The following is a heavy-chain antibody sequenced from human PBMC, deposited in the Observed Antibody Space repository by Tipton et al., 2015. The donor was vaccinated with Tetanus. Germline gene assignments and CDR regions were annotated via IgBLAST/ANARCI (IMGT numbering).Heavy chain of an antibody. CDR2: IYTSGST. Sequence: TLSLTCTVSGGSISSYYWSWIRQPAGKGLEWIGRIYTSGSTNYNPSLKSRVTMSVDTSKNQFSLKLSPVTAADTAVYYCVRVGGYYDSSGYRVTYFDSWGQGTLVTVSS. CDR3: VRVGGYYDSSGYRVTYFDS. V-gene: IGHV4-4*07. D-gene: IGHD3-22*01. J-gene: IGHJ4*02. CDR1: GGSISSYY.